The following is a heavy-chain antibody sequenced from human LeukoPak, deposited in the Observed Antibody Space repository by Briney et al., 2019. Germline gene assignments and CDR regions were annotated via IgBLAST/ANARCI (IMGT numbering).Heavy chain of an antibody. Sequence: GGSLRLSCAASAFSFSSFAMTWVRQAPGKGLEWVSGIHGSGVTTYYADSVKGRFTISRDSSNNTLYLQMNSLRAEDTAVYYCARTTVTPEDAFDIWGQGTMVTVSS. CDR1: AFSFSSFA. CDR3: ARTTVTPEDAFDI. D-gene: IGHD4-17*01. V-gene: IGHV3-23*01. CDR2: IHGSGVTT. J-gene: IGHJ3*02.